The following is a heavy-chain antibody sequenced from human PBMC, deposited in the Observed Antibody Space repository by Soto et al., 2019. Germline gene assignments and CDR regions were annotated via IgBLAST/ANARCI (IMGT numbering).Heavy chain of an antibody. J-gene: IGHJ4*02. CDR3: AKSGPYCSSISCYTSGFDY. CDR1: GFSFENYG. CDR2: IWYDGSLQ. D-gene: IGHD2-2*02. Sequence: QVQMVESGGGVVQPGRSLRLSCAASGFSFENYGMHWVRQAPGRGLEWVAIIWYDGSLQYYAAAVKGRFTISRDNSKNTLYLEMNSLRAEDTAVYYCAKSGPYCSSISCYTSGFDYWGQGTLVTVSS. V-gene: IGHV3-33*06.